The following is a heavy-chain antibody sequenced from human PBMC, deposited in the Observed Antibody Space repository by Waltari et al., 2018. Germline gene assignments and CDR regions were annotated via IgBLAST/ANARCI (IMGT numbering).Heavy chain of an antibody. CDR1: NVSISSGAYY. V-gene: IGHV4-39*01. D-gene: IGHD6-6*01. CDR2: MYYRGRT. Sequence: QLHLQESGPELVKPSETLYLTCTVSNVSISSGAYYWGWIRQPAGKGPEWIGNMYYRGRTYYNPSLESRVAISVDTSKKQLFLSLTSVTAADAAIYYCARAECSTSSCFFVSGFDPWGQGIQVTVSS. J-gene: IGHJ5*02. CDR3: ARAECSTSSCFFVSGFDP.